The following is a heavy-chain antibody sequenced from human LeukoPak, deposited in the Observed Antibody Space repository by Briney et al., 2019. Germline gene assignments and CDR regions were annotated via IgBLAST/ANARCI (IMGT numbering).Heavy chain of an antibody. CDR1: GITLSSYW. Sequence: PGGSLRLSCAASGITLSSYWMDWVRQAPGKGLVWVSRINSEGSDTAYADSVKGRFTISRDSAKNTLYLRMNSLRVEDTAVYYCAMRGGSWELPMWGQGTLVTVSS. CDR2: INSEGSDT. V-gene: IGHV3-74*01. J-gene: IGHJ4*02. D-gene: IGHD3-10*01. CDR3: AMRGGSWELPM.